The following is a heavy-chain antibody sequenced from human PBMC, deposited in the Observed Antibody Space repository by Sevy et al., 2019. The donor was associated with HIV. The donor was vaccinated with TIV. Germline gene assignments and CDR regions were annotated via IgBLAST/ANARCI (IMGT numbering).Heavy chain of an antibody. CDR2: IGSRGTTI. CDR3: ARGRDDLGAFDV. CDR1: GFTFSDYY. V-gene: IGHV3-11*01. D-gene: IGHD1-1*01. Sequence: GGSLRLSFAASGFTFSDYYMSWIRQAPGKGLELVAYIGSRGTTIYYADSVRGRFTISRDNAKNSLYLQINSLRAEDTAVYYCARGRDDLGAFDVWGQGTMVTVSS. J-gene: IGHJ3*01.